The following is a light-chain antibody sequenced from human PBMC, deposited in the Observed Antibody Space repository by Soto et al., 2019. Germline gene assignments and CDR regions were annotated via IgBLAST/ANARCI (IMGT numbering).Light chain of an antibody. CDR3: CSYTSSTTWV. CDR1: SSDVGGYNY. J-gene: IGLJ3*02. CDR2: NVI. Sequence: QPVLTQPASVSGSPGQSITISCTGTSSDVGGYNYVSWYQQHPGKAPKLILYNVINRPSGISSRFSGSKSGNTASLTVSGLQAEDEADYYCCSYTSSTTWVFGGGTKLTVL. V-gene: IGLV2-14*03.